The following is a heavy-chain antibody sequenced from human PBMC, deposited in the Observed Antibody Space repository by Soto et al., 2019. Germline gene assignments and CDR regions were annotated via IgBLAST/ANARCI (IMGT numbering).Heavy chain of an antibody. V-gene: IGHV3-15*01. D-gene: IGHD6-13*01. Sequence: EVQLVESGGGLVKPGGSLRLSCAASGFTFSNAWMSWVRQAPGKGLEWVGRIKSKTDGGTTDYAAHVKGRFTISRDDSKNTLYLQMNSLKTEDTAVYYCTTAPYSSSWSDYWGQGTLVTVSS. CDR1: GFTFSNAW. CDR3: TTAPYSSSWSDY. J-gene: IGHJ4*02. CDR2: IKSKTDGGTT.